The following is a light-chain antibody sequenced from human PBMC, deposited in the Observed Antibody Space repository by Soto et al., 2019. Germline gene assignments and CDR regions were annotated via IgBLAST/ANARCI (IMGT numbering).Light chain of an antibody. CDR2: WAS. CDR3: QQYYGAPVT. Sequence: DVVMTQSPDSLAVSLGERATINCKSSQSVLYSSNSKNYLAWYQHHPGQPPKLLIYWASTRESGVPDRFSGSGSGTDFTLTISSLQAEDVAVYYCQQYYGAPVTFGGGTKVEIK. J-gene: IGKJ4*01. CDR1: QSVLYSSNSKNY. V-gene: IGKV4-1*01.